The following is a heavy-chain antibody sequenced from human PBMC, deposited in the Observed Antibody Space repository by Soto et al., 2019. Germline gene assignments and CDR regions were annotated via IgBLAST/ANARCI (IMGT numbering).Heavy chain of an antibody. CDR2: ISYDGSNK. V-gene: IGHV3-30-3*01. Sequence: QVQLVESGGGVVQPGRSLRLSCAASGFTFSSYAMHWVRQAPGKGLEWVAVISYDGSNKYYADSVKGRFTISRDNSKNTLYLQMNSLRAEDTAVYYCARAEDSSGWSGGPNWFDPWGQGTLVTVSS. CDR3: ARAEDSSGWSGGPNWFDP. D-gene: IGHD6-19*01. CDR1: GFTFSSYA. J-gene: IGHJ5*02.